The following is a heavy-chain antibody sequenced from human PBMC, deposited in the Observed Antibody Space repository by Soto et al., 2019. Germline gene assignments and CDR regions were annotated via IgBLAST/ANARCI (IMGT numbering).Heavy chain of an antibody. CDR2: IIPIFGTA. V-gene: IGHV1-69*13. J-gene: IGHJ6*02. D-gene: IGHD3-10*01. Sequence: SVKVSCKASGGTFSSYAISWVRQAPGQGLEWMGGIIPIFGTANYAQKFQGRVTITADESTSTAYMELSSLRAEDTAVYYCAKDGNSELLLWFGELFGYYYYGMDVWGQGTTVTVSS. CDR1: GGTFSSYA. CDR3: AKDGNSELLLWFGELFGYYYYGMDV.